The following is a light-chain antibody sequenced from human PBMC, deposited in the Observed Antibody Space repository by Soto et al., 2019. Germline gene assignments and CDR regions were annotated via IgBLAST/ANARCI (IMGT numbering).Light chain of an antibody. Sequence: ERVMTQSPATLSVSPGERATLSCRASQSVGGDLAWYQQTPGQAPRLLIYGASSRAPGIPDRFSGSGSGTEFTLTISSLQSEDSAVYYCQQYGNSPITFGQGTRLEIK. J-gene: IGKJ5*01. CDR2: GAS. CDR3: QQYGNSPIT. CDR1: QSVGGD. V-gene: IGKV3-15*01.